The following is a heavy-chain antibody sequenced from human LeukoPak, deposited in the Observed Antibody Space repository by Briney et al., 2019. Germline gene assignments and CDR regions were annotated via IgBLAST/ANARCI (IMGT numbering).Heavy chain of an antibody. CDR3: ARRPRIAVAGPPFDC. D-gene: IGHD6-19*01. CDR2: IYYSGST. V-gene: IGHV4-39*01. CDR1: GGSISSSSYY. J-gene: IGHJ4*02. Sequence: SEPLSLTCTVSGGSISSSSYYWGWIRQPPGKGLEWIGTIYYSGSTYYNPSLKSRVTISVDTSKNQFSLKLTSVTAADTAVYYCARRPRIAVAGPPFDCWGQGTLVTVSS.